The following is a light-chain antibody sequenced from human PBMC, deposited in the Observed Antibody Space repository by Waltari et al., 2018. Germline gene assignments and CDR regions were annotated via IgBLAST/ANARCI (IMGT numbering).Light chain of an antibody. CDR3: QQTYSVLYT. Sequence: DIQMTQSPSSLSASVGDSITITCRASQSVSNYLNWYQQKPGKPPKLLIFGASSLQSAVPSRFSGSGSGTDFTLTISSLEPEDFATYYCQQTYSVLYTFGQGTKLPI. J-gene: IGKJ2*01. CDR2: GAS. CDR1: QSVSNY. V-gene: IGKV1-39*01.